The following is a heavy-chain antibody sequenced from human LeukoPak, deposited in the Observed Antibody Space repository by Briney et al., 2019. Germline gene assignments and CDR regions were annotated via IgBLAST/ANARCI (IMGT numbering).Heavy chain of an antibody. CDR3: ARIYYYGMDI. Sequence: GGSLRLSCEASEMTLSTSWMSWVRQAPGKGLEWVANIQSDGGEKYYVDSVKGRFTASREYGKKSMYPLMTSLRVEDTAVYYCARIYYYGMDIWGQGTTVTVSS. D-gene: IGHD3-10*01. J-gene: IGHJ6*02. CDR2: IQSDGGEK. V-gene: IGHV3-7*01. CDR1: EMTLSTSW.